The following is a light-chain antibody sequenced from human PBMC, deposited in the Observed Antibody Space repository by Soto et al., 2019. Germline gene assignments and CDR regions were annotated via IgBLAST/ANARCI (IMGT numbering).Light chain of an antibody. CDR3: SSYTSRSTFWV. J-gene: IGLJ3*02. V-gene: IGLV2-14*01. Sequence: SALTQPASVSGSPGQSITISCTGTSSDVDGYKYVSWYQQHPGKAPKLMIYAVSNRPSGVSNRFSGSKSGDTASLTISGLQAEDEADYYCSSYTSRSTFWVFGGGTQLTVL. CDR1: SSDVDGYKY. CDR2: AVS.